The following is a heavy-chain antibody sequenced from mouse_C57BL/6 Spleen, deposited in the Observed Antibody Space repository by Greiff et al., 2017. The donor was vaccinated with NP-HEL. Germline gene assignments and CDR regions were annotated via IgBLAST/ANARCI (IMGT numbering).Heavy chain of an antibody. Sequence: RLEWVAYISNGGGSTYYPDTVKGRFTISRDNAKNTLYLQMSRLKSEDTAMYYCARSPSIGYGSSLYYFDYWGQGTTLTVSS. V-gene: IGHV5-12*01. CDR3: ARSPSIGYGSSLYYFDY. J-gene: IGHJ2*01. D-gene: IGHD1-1*01. CDR2: ISNGGGST.